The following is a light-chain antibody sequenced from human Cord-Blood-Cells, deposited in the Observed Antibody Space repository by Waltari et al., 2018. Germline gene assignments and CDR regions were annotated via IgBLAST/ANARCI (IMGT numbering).Light chain of an antibody. CDR1: SSDVGGNNY. CDR2: EVS. CDR3: SSYAGSNNLV. Sequence: QSALPQPPSASGSPGQSVTIPCTGTSSDVGGNNYVSWYQQHPGKAPKLMIYEVSKRPSGVPDRFSGSKSGNTASLTVSGLQAEDEADYYCSSYAGSNNLVFGGGTKLTVL. J-gene: IGLJ2*01. V-gene: IGLV2-8*01.